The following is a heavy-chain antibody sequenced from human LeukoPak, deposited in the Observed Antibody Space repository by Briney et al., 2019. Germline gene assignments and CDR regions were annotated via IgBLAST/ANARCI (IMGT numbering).Heavy chain of an antibody. CDR2: IYYSGST. D-gene: IGHD1-14*01. CDR1: GGSISSYY. J-gene: IGHJ3*02. Sequence: SETLSLTCTVSGGSISSYYWSWIRQPPGKGLEWIGYIYYSGSTNYNPSLESRVTISVDTSKNQFSLKLNSVTAADTAVYYCARDSEGLDAFDIWGQGTMVTVSS. CDR3: ARDSEGLDAFDI. V-gene: IGHV4-59*01.